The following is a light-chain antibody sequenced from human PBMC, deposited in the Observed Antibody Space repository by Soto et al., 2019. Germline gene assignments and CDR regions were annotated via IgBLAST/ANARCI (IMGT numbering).Light chain of an antibody. CDR3: QQYNTYMRT. Sequence: DIQMTQSPSTLSVSVGDRVTITCRASQSISSWLAWYQQKPGKAPKLLIYQASTLKTGVPSRFSGSGSGTEFTLTISSLQPDDFATYYCQQYNTYMRTFGQGTKVEIK. CDR2: QAS. V-gene: IGKV1-5*03. J-gene: IGKJ1*01. CDR1: QSISSW.